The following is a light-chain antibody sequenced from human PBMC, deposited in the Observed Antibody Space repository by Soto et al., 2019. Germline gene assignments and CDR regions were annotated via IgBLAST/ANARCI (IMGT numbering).Light chain of an antibody. Sequence: QSALTQPASVSGSPGQSITISCTGTSSDVGSYNLVSWYQQHPGKAPKLMIYEGTKRPSGVSNRFSGSKSGNTASLTISGLQAEDEGDYYCCSYAGSSTHYVFGTGTKLTVL. CDR1: SSDVGSYNL. CDR2: EGT. V-gene: IGLV2-23*01. J-gene: IGLJ1*01. CDR3: CSYAGSSTHYV.